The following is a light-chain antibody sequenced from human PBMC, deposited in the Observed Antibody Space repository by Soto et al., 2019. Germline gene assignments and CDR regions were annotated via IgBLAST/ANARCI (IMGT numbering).Light chain of an antibody. CDR3: QQSYSTPPWT. J-gene: IGKJ1*01. CDR1: RSISDF. CDR2: AAS. Sequence: IQMAQSPPSLSATVGDRVTITCRASRSISDFLNWYKQKPGEAPELLIYAASTLRSGVPSRFSGSGSGTDFTLTISSLQPEDFATYFCQQSYSTPPWTFGQGTKVDIK. V-gene: IGKV1-39*01.